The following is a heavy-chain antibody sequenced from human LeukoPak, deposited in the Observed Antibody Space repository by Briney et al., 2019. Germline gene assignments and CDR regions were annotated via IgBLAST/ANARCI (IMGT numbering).Heavy chain of an antibody. Sequence: GGSLRLSCAASGFTFSSYSMNWVRQAPGKGLEWVSSISTSSSYIFYADSVKGRFTISRDSARNSLYLQMNSLRAEDTAVYYCAKDIQGQRWLHQTHDYWGQGTLVTVSP. CDR3: AKDIQGQRWLHQTHDY. CDR2: ISTSSSYI. J-gene: IGHJ4*02. CDR1: GFTFSSYS. D-gene: IGHD5-24*01. V-gene: IGHV3-21*01.